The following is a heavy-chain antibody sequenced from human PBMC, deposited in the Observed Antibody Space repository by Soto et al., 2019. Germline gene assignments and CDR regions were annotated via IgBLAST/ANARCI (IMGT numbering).Heavy chain of an antibody. CDR2: INHSGST. D-gene: IGHD3-9*01. Sequence: SETLSLTCAVYGGSFSGYYWSWIRQPPGKGLEWIGEINHSGSTNYNPSLKSRVTISVDTSKNQFSLKLSSVTAADTAVYYCARVILTGHSNDYWGQGTLVTVSS. CDR1: GGSFSGYY. J-gene: IGHJ4*02. CDR3: ARVILTGHSNDY. V-gene: IGHV4-34*01.